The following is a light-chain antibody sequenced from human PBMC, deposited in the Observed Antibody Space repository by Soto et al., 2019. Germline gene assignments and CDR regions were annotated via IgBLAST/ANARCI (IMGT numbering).Light chain of an antibody. CDR3: QQYYTYST. V-gene: IGKV1-8*01. CDR2: AAS. J-gene: IGKJ1*01. Sequence: AIRMTQSPSSLSASTGDRVTITCRASQGISSYLAWYQQKPGKAPKLLIYAASTLQSGVPSRFSGSGSGTDFTRTISCLQSDDFASYYYQQYYTYSTFGQGTKVEIK. CDR1: QGISSY.